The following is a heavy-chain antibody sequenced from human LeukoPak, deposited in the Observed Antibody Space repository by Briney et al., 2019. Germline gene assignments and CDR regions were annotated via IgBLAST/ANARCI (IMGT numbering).Heavy chain of an antibody. Sequence: GGSLRLSCAASGFTFSSYWMSWVRQAPGKGQEWVANIKQDGSEKDYVDSVKGRFTISRDNAKNLLYLQMNSLRAEDTVVYYCARKLVITIDHAFDIWGQGTMVTVSS. CDR2: IKQDGSEK. V-gene: IGHV3-7*01. CDR1: GFTFSSYW. CDR3: ARKLVITIDHAFDI. D-gene: IGHD3-22*01. J-gene: IGHJ3*02.